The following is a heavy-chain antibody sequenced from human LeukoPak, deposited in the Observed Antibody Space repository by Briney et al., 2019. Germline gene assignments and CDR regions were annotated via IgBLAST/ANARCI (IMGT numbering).Heavy chain of an antibody. V-gene: IGHV3-23*01. Sequence: PGGSLRLSCAASGFTFNNYGMNWVRRAPGKGLEWLSAISGNAAITYYADSVKGRFFISRDNFRNTLYLEMSSLRADDAAAYYCAKSRPKTAVTAAFDSWGQGTLVIVSS. CDR2: ISGNAAIT. CDR1: GFTFNNYG. CDR3: AKSRPKTAVTAAFDS. J-gene: IGHJ4*02. D-gene: IGHD4-17*01.